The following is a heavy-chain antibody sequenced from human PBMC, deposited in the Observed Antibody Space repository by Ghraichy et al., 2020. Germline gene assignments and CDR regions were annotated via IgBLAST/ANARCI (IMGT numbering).Heavy chain of an antibody. CDR2: IYNSGIT. CDR3: TRRERATMLDI. CDR1: GGSMSGRTYY. Sequence: SKTLSLTCTVSGGSMSGRTYYWGWIRQPPGKGLEWIGTIYNSGITYYNPSLQSRVAMSVETSKNQLSLKVSSVTAADTAVYYCTRRERATMLDIWGQGTMVTVSS. V-gene: IGHV4-39*01. D-gene: IGHD5-24*01. J-gene: IGHJ3*02.